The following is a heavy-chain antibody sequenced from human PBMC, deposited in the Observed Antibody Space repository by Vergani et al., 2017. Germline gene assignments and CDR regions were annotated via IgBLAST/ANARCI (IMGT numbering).Heavy chain of an antibody. V-gene: IGHV4-34*01. D-gene: IGHD6-6*01. CDR2: INHSGST. CDR3: ARVGYSSSSSDY. J-gene: IGHJ4*02. Sequence: QVQLQQWGAGLLKPSETLSLTCAVYGGSFSGYYWSWIRQPPGKGLEWIGEINHSGSTNYNPSLKSRVTTSVDTSKNQFSLKLSSVTAADTAVYYCARVGYSSSSSDYWGQGTLVTVSS. CDR1: GGSFSGYY.